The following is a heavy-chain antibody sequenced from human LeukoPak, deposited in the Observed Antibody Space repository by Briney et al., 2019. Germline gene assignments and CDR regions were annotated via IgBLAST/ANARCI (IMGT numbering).Heavy chain of an antibody. J-gene: IGHJ4*02. CDR1: GYTLTELS. CDR2: ISAYNGNT. V-gene: IGHV1-18*01. CDR3: ARAAAAGYYFDY. D-gene: IGHD6-13*01. Sequence: ASVKVSCKVSGYTLTELSMHWVRQAPGKGLEWMGWISAYNGNTNYAQKLQGRVTMTTDTSTSTAYMELRSLRSDDTAVHYCARAAAAGYYFDYWGQGTLVTVSS.